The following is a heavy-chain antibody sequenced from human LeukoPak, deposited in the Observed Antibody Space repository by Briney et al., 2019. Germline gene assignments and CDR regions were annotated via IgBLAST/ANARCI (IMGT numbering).Heavy chain of an antibody. J-gene: IGHJ4*02. Sequence: ASVKVSCKTSGYTFTSYYMHWVRQAPGQGLEWMGIINPSGGSTSYAQKFQGRVTMTRDMSTSTVYMELSSLRSEDTAVYYCARDSEDTTMGPGYWGQGTLVTVSS. V-gene: IGHV1-46*01. D-gene: IGHD5-18*01. CDR2: INPSGGST. CDR1: GYTFTSYY. CDR3: ARDSEDTTMGPGY.